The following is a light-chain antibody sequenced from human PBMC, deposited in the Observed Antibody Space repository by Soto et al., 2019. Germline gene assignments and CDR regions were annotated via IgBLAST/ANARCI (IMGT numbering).Light chain of an antibody. CDR1: NSNIGSKY. CDR3: AAWDASVSGPA. V-gene: IGLV1-47*01. J-gene: IGLJ2*01. CDR2: RNN. Sequence: QSVLTQPPSASGTPGQRVTISCSGSNSNIGSKYVYRYQQVPGTAPKLLMYRNNQRPSGVPDRFSGSKSGTSASLAISGLRSEDEADYYCAAWDASVSGPAFGGGTKLTVL.